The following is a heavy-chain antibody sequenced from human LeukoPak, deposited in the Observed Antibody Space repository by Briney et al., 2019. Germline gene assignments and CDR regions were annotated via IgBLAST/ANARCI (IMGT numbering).Heavy chain of an antibody. J-gene: IGHJ6*03. D-gene: IGHD6-6*01. V-gene: IGHV7-4-1*02. CDR1: GYTFTSYA. Sequence: ASVKVSCKASGYTFTSYAMNWVRQAPGQGLEWMGWINTNTGNPTYAQGFTGQFVFSLDTSVSTAYLQISSLKAEDTAVYYCARTARPVFTYYYYYMDVWGKGTTVTVSS. CDR3: ARTARPVFTYYYYYMDV. CDR2: INTNTGNP.